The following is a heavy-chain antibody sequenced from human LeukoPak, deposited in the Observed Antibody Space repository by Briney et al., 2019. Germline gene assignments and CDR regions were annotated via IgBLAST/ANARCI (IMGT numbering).Heavy chain of an antibody. Sequence: GGSLRLSCVGSGFTFSTHGMNWVRQAPGKGLEWVSAISGSGGSTYYADSVKGRFTISRDNSKNTLYLQMNSLRAEDTAVYYCAREERISGWHEELYYYYYMDVWGKGTTVTISS. CDR1: GFTFSTHG. CDR3: AREERISGWHEELYYYYYMDV. J-gene: IGHJ6*03. CDR2: ISGSGGST. D-gene: IGHD6-19*01. V-gene: IGHV3-23*01.